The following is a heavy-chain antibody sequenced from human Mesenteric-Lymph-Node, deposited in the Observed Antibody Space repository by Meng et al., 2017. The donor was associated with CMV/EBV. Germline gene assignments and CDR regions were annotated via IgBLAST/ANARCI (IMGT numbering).Heavy chain of an antibody. D-gene: IGHD5-18*01. Sequence: GSLRLSCTVSGGSISSHYWSWIRQPPGKGLEWIGYIYYSGSTNYNPSLKSRVTISVDTSKNQFSLKLSSVTAADTAVYYCARDLTAMAFFDYWGQGTLVTVSS. CDR3: ARDLTAMAFFDY. J-gene: IGHJ4*02. CDR2: IYYSGST. CDR1: GGSISSHY. V-gene: IGHV4-59*11.